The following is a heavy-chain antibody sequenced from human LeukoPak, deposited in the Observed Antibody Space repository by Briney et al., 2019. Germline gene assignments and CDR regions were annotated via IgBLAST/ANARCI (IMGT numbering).Heavy chain of an antibody. CDR2: IYYSGST. J-gene: IGHJ4*02. CDR3: ARQYYDILTGYPYYFDY. Sequence: SETLSLTCTVSGGSISSSSDYWGWIRQSPGKGLEWIGSIYYSGSTYYNPSLKSRVTISVDTSKNQFSLKLSSVTAADTAVYYCARQYYDILTGYPYYFDYWGQGTLVTVSS. D-gene: IGHD3-9*01. V-gene: IGHV4-39*01. CDR1: GGSISSSSDY.